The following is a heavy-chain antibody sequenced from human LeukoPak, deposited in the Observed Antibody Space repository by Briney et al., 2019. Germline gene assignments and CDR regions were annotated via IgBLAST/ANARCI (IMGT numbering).Heavy chain of an antibody. CDR2: IYSGGST. CDR1: GFTVSSNY. D-gene: IGHD6-19*01. J-gene: IGHJ1*01. CDR3: ARVSSSGWYVGYFQH. V-gene: IGHV3-53*01. Sequence: PGGSLRLSCAASGFTVSSNYMSWVRQAPGKGLGWVSVIYSGGSTYYADSVKGRFTISRDNSKNTLYLQMNSLRAEDTAVYYCARVSSSGWYVGYFQHWGQGTLVTVSS.